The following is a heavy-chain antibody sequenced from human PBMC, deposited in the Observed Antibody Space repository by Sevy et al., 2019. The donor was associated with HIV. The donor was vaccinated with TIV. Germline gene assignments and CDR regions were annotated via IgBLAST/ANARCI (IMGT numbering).Heavy chain of an antibody. CDR1: GVTFSNAW. J-gene: IGHJ4*02. Sequence: GGSLRLSCAASGVTFSNAWMSWVRQAPGKGLEWVGRITSKADDEQTDYSAAVKGRFTISRDDSKNTLFLQMNSLKTEDTAIYSCTTDFPGYSAYDFLGYWGQGTLVTVSS. V-gene: IGHV3-15*01. CDR2: ITSKADDEQT. D-gene: IGHD5-12*01. CDR3: TTDFPGYSAYDFLGY.